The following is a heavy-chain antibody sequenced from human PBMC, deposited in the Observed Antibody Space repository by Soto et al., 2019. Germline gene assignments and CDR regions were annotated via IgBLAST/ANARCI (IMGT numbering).Heavy chain of an antibody. J-gene: IGHJ6*03. V-gene: IGHV1-18*01. Sequence: ASVKVSCKASGYTFTSYGISWVRQAPGQGLEWMGWISAYNGNTNYAQKLQGRVTMTTDTSTSTAYMELRSLRSDDTAVYYCARESLMTTVTSPGYYYYDYRDVWGKGTTVTVSS. CDR3: ARESLMTTVTSPGYYYYDYRDV. CDR1: GYTFTSYG. D-gene: IGHD4-17*01. CDR2: ISAYNGNT.